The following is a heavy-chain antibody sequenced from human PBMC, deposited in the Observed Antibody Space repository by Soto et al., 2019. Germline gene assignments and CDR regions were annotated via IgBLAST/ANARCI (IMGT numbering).Heavy chain of an antibody. J-gene: IGHJ5*02. CDR2: IYYSGST. CDR3: ASSMITFGGVIAMPSS. CDR1: GGSISSYY. Sequence: PSETLSLTCTVSGGSISSYYWSWIRQPPGKGLEWIGYIYYSGSTNYNPSLKSRVTISVDTSKNQFSLKLSSVTAADTAVYYCASSMITFGGVIAMPSSWGQGTLVTVSS. V-gene: IGHV4-59*01. D-gene: IGHD3-16*02.